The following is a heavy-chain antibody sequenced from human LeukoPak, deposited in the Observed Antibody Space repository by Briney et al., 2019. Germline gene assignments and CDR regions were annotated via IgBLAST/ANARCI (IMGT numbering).Heavy chain of an antibody. CDR1: GYTFTSYG. Sequence: ASVKASCKASGYTFTSYGISWVRQAPGQGLEWMGWISAYNGNTNYAQKLQGRVTMTTDTSTSTAYMELRSLRPDDTAVYYCARGGYYYDSSGYYSTKRRGIPYDYWGQGTLVTVSS. D-gene: IGHD3-22*01. CDR3: ARGGYYYDSSGYYSTKRRGIPYDY. CDR2: ISAYNGNT. V-gene: IGHV1-18*01. J-gene: IGHJ4*02.